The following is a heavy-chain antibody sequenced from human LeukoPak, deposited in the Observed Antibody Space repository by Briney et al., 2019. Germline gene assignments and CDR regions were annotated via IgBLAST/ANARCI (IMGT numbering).Heavy chain of an antibody. J-gene: IGHJ4*02. V-gene: IGHV4-59*08. CDR1: GGSISSYY. Sequence: PSETLSLTCTVSGGSISSYYWSWIRQPPGKGLEWIGYIYYNGNTNHNPSLKSRVTISVDTSKNQFSLKLSSVTAADTAVYYCARHKWLAGFDYWGQGTLVTVSS. CDR2: IYYNGNT. D-gene: IGHD6-19*01. CDR3: ARHKWLAGFDY.